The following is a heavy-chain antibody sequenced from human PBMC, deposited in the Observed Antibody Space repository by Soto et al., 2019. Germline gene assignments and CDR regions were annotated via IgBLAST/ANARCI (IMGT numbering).Heavy chain of an antibody. CDR3: AKTQGGYTYYYYYGMDV. Sequence: GGSLRLSCAASGFTFSSYGMHWVRQAPGKGLEWVAVISYDGSNKYYADSVKGRFTISRDNSKNTLYLQMNSLRAEDTAVYYCAKTQGGYTYYYYYGMDVWGQGATVTVYS. CDR2: ISYDGSNK. V-gene: IGHV3-30*18. J-gene: IGHJ6*02. D-gene: IGHD5-12*01. CDR1: GFTFSSYG.